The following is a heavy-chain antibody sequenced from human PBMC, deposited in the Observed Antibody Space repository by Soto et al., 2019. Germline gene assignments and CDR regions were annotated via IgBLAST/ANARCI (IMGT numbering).Heavy chain of an antibody. CDR1: GFTFSSYA. Sequence: ESGGGVVQPGRSLRLSCAASGFTFSSYAMHWVRQAPGKGLEWVAVISYDGSNKYYADSVKGRFTISRDNSKNTLYLQMNSLRAEDTAVYYCAGGRGATSVDYWGQGTLVTVSS. D-gene: IGHD1-26*01. V-gene: IGHV3-30-3*01. CDR2: ISYDGSNK. J-gene: IGHJ4*02. CDR3: AGGRGATSVDY.